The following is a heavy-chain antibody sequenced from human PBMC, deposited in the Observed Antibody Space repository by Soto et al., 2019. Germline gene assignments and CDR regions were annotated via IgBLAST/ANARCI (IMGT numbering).Heavy chain of an antibody. CDR1: GYTFTSYA. CDR3: ATSHLSVPA. V-gene: IGHV1-3*01. D-gene: IGHD6-19*01. J-gene: IGHJ5*02. Sequence: ASVKVSCKASGYTFTSYAMHWVRQAPGQRLEWMGWINAGNGNTTYAQKFRDRVTISADESTSTAYLEVNSLRSEDTAVYYCATSHLSVPAWGQGTLVTVSS. CDR2: INAGNGNT.